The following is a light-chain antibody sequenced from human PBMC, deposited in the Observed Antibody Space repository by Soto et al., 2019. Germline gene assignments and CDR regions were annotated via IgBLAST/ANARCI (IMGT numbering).Light chain of an antibody. J-gene: IGKJ1*01. CDR3: QQYNVYSWT. CDR1: QNINSW. V-gene: IGKV1-5*03. Sequence: DIQMSKSPSTLSASVGDRVTITCRASQNINSWLAWYQQKPVKAPKLLIYEASSLEKGVPARFGGSGSGTEFTLTISSLQPDDFATYYCQQYNVYSWTFGQGTKVDI. CDR2: EAS.